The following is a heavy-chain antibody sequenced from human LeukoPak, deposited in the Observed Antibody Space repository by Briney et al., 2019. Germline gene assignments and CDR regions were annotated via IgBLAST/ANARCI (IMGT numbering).Heavy chain of an antibody. J-gene: IGHJ4*02. CDR2: IYYSGST. D-gene: IGHD6-6*01. CDR3: ARHPSIASSPFDY. Sequence: PSETLSLTCTVSGGSISSSSYYWGWIRQPPGKGLEWIGSIYYSGSTYYNPSLKSRVTISVDTSKNQFSLKLSSVTAADTAVYYCARHPSIASSPFDYWGQGTLVTVSS. V-gene: IGHV4-39*01. CDR1: GGSISSSSYY.